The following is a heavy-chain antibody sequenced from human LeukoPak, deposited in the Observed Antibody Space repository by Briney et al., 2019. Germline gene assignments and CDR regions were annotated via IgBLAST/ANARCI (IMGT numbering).Heavy chain of an antibody. CDR3: ARAGYCSSTSCYEDY. V-gene: IGHV1-69*13. Sequence: SVKVSCKASGGTFSSYAISWVRQAPGQGLEWMGGIIPIFGTANYAQKFQGRVTITADESTSTAYMELSSLRSEDTAVYYCARAGYCSSTSCYEDYWGQGTLVAVSS. J-gene: IGHJ4*02. CDR1: GGTFSSYA. CDR2: IIPIFGTA. D-gene: IGHD2-2*01.